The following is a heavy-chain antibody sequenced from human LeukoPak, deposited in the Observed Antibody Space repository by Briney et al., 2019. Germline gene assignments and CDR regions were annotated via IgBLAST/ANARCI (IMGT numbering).Heavy chain of an antibody. CDR3: ASGEDFWSGYYTLGY. D-gene: IGHD3-3*01. V-gene: IGHV4-59*08. Sequence: SETLSLTCTVSGDSITSNYWSWIRQPPGKGLEWIGYIYYSGSTNYNPSLKSRVTISVDTSKNQFSLKLSSVTAADTAVYYCASGEDFWSGYYTLGYWGQGTLVTVSS. CDR2: IYYSGST. CDR1: GDSITSNY. J-gene: IGHJ4*02.